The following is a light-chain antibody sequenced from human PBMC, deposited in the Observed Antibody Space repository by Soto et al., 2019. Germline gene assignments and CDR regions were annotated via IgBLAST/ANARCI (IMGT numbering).Light chain of an antibody. CDR3: GSYAGSNTFV. Sequence: QSALTQPASVSGSPGQSITISCTGTSSDLGTYNLVSWYQQHPGKAPKRIIYENTKRPSGVSNRFSGSKSGSTASLTISGLQAEDEADYYCGSYAGSNTFVFGTGTKLTVL. CDR1: SSDLGTYNL. CDR2: ENT. J-gene: IGLJ1*01. V-gene: IGLV2-23*01.